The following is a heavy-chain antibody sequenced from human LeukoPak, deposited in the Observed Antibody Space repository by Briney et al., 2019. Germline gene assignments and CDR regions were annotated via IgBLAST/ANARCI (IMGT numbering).Heavy chain of an antibody. D-gene: IGHD6-13*01. V-gene: IGHV1-2*02. Sequence: ASVKVSCKASGYTFTGYYMYWVRQAPGQGLEWMGWINPNSGGTNYAQKFQGRVTMTRDTSISTAYMELSRLRSDDTAVYYCARSAGYSSSWYSGYWGQGTLVTVSS. J-gene: IGHJ4*02. CDR3: ARSAGYSSSWYSGY. CDR2: INPNSGGT. CDR1: GYTFTGYY.